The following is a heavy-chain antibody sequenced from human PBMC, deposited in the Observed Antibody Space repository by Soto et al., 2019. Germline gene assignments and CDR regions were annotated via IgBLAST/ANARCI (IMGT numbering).Heavy chain of an antibody. V-gene: IGHV1-69*01. D-gene: IGHD3-10*01. CDR1: VGTFRSYA. Sequence: QVQLVQSGAEVKKPGTSVKVSCKASVGTFRSYAISWVRQAPGQGLEWMGWIIPIFGTANYAQKCQGRVTITADESTSTADMELSSLRSEDTAVYYCARDLEITMVRGGRYYFDYWGQGTLVTVSS. CDR2: IIPIFGTA. J-gene: IGHJ4*02. CDR3: ARDLEITMVRGGRYYFDY.